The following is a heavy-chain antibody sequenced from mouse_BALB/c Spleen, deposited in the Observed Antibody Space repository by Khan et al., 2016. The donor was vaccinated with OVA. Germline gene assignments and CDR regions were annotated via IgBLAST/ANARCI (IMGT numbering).Heavy chain of an antibody. V-gene: IGHV2-6-4*01. CDR2: IWGGGGT. D-gene: IGHD2-14*01. CDR3: ARAYYWYDGYYAMDY. J-gene: IGHJ4*01. CDR1: GFSLSRYT. Sequence: QVQLKESGPGLVAPSQSLSITCSVSGFSLSRYTIHWVRQPPGKGLEWLGMIWGGGGTDYNSTIKSRLSISKDNSESRVFLKIKSLQTDNTAMYYWARAYYWYDGYYAMDYWGQGTSVTVSS.